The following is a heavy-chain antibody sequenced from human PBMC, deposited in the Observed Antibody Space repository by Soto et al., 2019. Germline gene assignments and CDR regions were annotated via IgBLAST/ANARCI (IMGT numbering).Heavy chain of an antibody. V-gene: IGHV4-34*01. J-gene: IGHJ5*02. CDR3: ARGRRYYGSGSLDWFDP. Sequence: SETLSLTCAVYGGSFDGYYYSWIRQPPGKGLEWIGEINHSATTNFNPSLKSRVTISVDTSKNQVSLKLSSVAAADTAMYYCARGRRYYGSGSLDWFDPWGQGTLVTVSS. CDR1: GGSFDGYY. D-gene: IGHD3-10*01. CDR2: INHSATT.